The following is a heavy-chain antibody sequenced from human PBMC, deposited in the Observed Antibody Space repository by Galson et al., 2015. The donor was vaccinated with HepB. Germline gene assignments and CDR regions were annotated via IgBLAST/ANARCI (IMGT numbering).Heavy chain of an antibody. CDR3: ARQGTLSDSGGYYGAFDF. D-gene: IGHD3-22*01. J-gene: IGHJ3*01. Sequence: SLRLSCAASGFTFSSYAMAWVRQAPGQGLDWVSTIAGSGGSTYFADSVKGRFTISRDNSKNTLYLQMNSLRAGDTAVYYCARQGTLSDSGGYYGAFDFWGQGTMVTVSS. CDR2: IAGSGGST. V-gene: IGHV3-23*01. CDR1: GFTFSSYA.